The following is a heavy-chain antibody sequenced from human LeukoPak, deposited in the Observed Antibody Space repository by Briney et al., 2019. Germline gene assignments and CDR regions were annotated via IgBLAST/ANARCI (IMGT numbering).Heavy chain of an antibody. CDR2: INPNSGGT. Sequence: ASVKVSCTASGYTFTGYYMHWVRQAPGQGLEWMGWINPNSGGTNYAQKFQGRVTMTRDTSISTAYMELGRLRSDDTAVYYCARDGELVRFQYSGSYFVYYYYYMDVWGKGTTVTVSS. D-gene: IGHD1-26*01. V-gene: IGHV1-2*02. J-gene: IGHJ6*03. CDR3: ARDGELVRFQYSGSYFVYYYYYMDV. CDR1: GYTFTGYY.